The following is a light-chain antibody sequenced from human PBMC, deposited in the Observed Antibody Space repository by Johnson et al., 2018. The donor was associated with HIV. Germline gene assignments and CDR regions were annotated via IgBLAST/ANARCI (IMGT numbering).Light chain of an antibody. CDR1: SSNIGNNY. Sequence: QSVLTQPPSVSAAPGQKVTISCSGSSSNIGNNYVSWYQQLPGTAPKLLIYDNNKRPSGIPDRFSGSKSGTSDTLGITGLQTGDEADYYCGTWDSSLSAGVFGTGTTVTVL. CDR2: DNN. V-gene: IGLV1-51*01. CDR3: GTWDSSLSAGV. J-gene: IGLJ1*01.